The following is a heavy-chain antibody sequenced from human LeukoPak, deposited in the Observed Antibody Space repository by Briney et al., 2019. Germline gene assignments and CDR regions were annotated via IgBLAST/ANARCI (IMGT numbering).Heavy chain of an antibody. V-gene: IGHV3-23*01. Sequence: PGGSLRLSCAASGFTFSSYAMSWVRQAPGKGLGWVSAISGSGGSTYYADSVKGRFTISRDNSKNTLYLQMNSLRAEDTAVYYCAKDHSGYCSSTSCYPYFDYWGQGTLVTVSS. J-gene: IGHJ4*02. CDR3: AKDHSGYCSSTSCYPYFDY. CDR2: ISGSGGST. CDR1: GFTFSSYA. D-gene: IGHD2-2*01.